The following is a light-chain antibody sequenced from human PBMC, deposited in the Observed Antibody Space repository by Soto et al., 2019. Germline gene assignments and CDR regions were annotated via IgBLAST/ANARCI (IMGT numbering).Light chain of an antibody. V-gene: IGKV3-20*01. CDR1: QSVRSN. CDR3: QQYNSSPRT. Sequence: EIVLTQSPGTLSLSPGERATLSCRASQSVRSNLAWYHQKPGQAPRPLIYDASSRATGIPDRFSGSGSGTDFTLTISRLEPEDFAVYYCQQYNSSPRTFGQGTKVDI. J-gene: IGKJ1*01. CDR2: DAS.